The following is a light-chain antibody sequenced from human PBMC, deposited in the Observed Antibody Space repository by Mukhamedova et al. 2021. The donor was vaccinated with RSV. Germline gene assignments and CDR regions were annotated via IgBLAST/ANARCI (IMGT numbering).Light chain of an antibody. CDR1: QNLLYSSNNKNS. CDR2: WAS. Sequence: INCKSSQNLLYSSNNKNSLAWYQQRPGQPPKLLIYWASTRESGVPDRFSGSGSGTDFTLTISSLQAEDVAVYYCQQSYTTPITFGQGTRLE. V-gene: IGKV4-1*01. CDR3: QQSYTTPIT. J-gene: IGKJ5*01.